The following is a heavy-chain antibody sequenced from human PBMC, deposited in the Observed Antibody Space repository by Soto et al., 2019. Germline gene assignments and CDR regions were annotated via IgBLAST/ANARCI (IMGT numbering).Heavy chain of an antibody. CDR3: ARVFSNFLSFFDS. J-gene: IGHJ4*02. V-gene: IGHV4-30-2*01. D-gene: IGHD1-7*01. CDR2: IYHSGST. CDR1: GDSLRFGVSS. Sequence: PSETLSLTCAVSGDSLRFGVSSWAWIRQPPGKGLEWIGNIYHSGSTYYNPSHRSRVTMSVDRSKNQVSLKLSSVTAADTAMYYCARVFSNFLSFFDSLGQGTLVTVPS.